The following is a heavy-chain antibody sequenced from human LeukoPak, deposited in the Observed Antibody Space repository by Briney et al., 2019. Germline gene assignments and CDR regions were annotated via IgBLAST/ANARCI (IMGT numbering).Heavy chain of an antibody. D-gene: IGHD4-23*01. CDR1: GYTFTSYD. CDR2: VNPKSGYT. V-gene: IGHV1-8*03. CDR3: ARGSGGNPFDY. J-gene: IGHJ4*02. Sequence: ASVKVSCKASGYTFTSYDINWVRQATGQGLEWLGWVNPKSGYTGFAQNFQGRVTITRDTSISTAYMELSSLRSEDTAVYYCARGSGGNPFDYWGQGTLVTVSS.